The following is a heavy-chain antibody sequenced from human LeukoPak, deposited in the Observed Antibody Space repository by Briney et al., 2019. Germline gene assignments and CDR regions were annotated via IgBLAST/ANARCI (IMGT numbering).Heavy chain of an antibody. CDR3: ARAGRIGTVTVGIFDY. V-gene: IGHV4-39*06. Sequence: PSETLSLTGTVSGGSISSSTYFCGWIRQPPGKGLEWIGSIYYSASTHYHPSLKNRSTISVDTSRNQFALKLSSLTAADTAVYYCARAGRIGTVTVGIFDYWGQGTLVTVSS. D-gene: IGHD3-10*01. J-gene: IGHJ4*02. CDR1: GGSISSSTYF. CDR2: IYYSAST.